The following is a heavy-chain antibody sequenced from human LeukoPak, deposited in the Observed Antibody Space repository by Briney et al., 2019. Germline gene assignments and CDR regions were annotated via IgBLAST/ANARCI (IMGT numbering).Heavy chain of an antibody. CDR1: GGSISIGGHY. J-gene: IGHJ5*02. CDR3: ARLISFQYNWFDP. Sequence: PSETLSLTCTVSGGSISIGGHYWSWIRQHPGKGLEWIGYIYYSGSTYYNPSLKSRVTISVDTSKNQFSLKLSSVTAADTAVYYCARLISFQYNWFDPWGQGTLVTVSS. CDR2: IYYSGST. D-gene: IGHD2-2*01. V-gene: IGHV4-31*03.